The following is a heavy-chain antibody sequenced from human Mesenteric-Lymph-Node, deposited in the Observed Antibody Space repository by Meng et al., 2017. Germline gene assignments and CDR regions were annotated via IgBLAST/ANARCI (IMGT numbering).Heavy chain of an antibody. CDR2: IYYGGST. CDR3: GRVRWGGAFDC. D-gene: IGHD4-23*01. CDR1: GGSISSYY. V-gene: IGHV4-59*01. J-gene: IGHJ4*02. Sequence: ESLKISCTVSGGSISSYYWSWIRQAPGKGLEWIGYIYYGGSTNYNPSLKSRVTMSVDTAKNQFSLKLSSVTAAGTAVYYCGRVRWGGAFDCWGQGTLVTVSS.